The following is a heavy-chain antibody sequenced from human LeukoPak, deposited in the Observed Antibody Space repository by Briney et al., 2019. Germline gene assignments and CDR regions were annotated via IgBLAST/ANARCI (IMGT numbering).Heavy chain of an antibody. D-gene: IGHD3-10*01. CDR1: GGSISSSSYY. J-gene: IGHJ4*02. CDR3: ARDRSSYYYGSGSYPYYSDY. Sequence: SETLSLTCTVSGGSISSSSYYWGWIRQPPGKGLEWIGSIYYSGSTYYNPSLKSRVTISVDTSKNQFSLKLSSVTAADTAVYYCARDRSSYYYGSGSYPYYSDYWGQGTLVTVSS. CDR2: IYYSGST. V-gene: IGHV4-39*07.